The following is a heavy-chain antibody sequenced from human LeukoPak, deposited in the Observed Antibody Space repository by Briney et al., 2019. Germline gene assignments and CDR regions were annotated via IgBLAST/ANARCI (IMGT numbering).Heavy chain of an antibody. V-gene: IGHV3-30-3*01. CDR1: GFTFSSCA. J-gene: IGHJ4*02. CDR3: ARVPSGYSFDY. CDR2: ISYDGSNK. D-gene: IGHD3-22*01. Sequence: GGSLRLSCAASGFTFSSCAMHWVRQAPGKGLEWVAVISYDGSNKYYADSVKGRFTISRDNSKNTLYLQMNSLRAEDTAVYYCARVPSGYSFDYWGQGTLVTVSS.